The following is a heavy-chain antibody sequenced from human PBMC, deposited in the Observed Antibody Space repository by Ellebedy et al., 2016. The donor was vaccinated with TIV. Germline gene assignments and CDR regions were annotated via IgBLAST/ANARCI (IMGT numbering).Heavy chain of an antibody. D-gene: IGHD6-19*01. CDR1: GFTFSSYS. Sequence: GESLKISXAASGFTFSSYSMNWVRQAPGKGLEWVSAISGSGGSTYYADSVKGRFTISRDNSKNTLYLQMNSLRAEDTALYHCARDVLAVAINWFDPWGQGTLVTVSS. V-gene: IGHV3-23*01. CDR2: ISGSGGST. CDR3: ARDVLAVAINWFDP. J-gene: IGHJ5*02.